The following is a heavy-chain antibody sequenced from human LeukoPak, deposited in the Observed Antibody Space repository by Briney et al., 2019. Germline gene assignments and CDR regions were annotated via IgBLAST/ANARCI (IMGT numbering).Heavy chain of an antibody. CDR2: MNPNSGNT. D-gene: IGHD1-1*01. CDR1: GYTFTSYD. CDR3: ARARVQGNWFDP. Sequence: GASVKVSCKASGYTFTSYDINWVRQATGQGLEWMGWMNPNSGNTGYAQKFQGRVTMTRNTSISTAYMELSSLRSGDTAVYYCARARVQGNWFDPWGQGTLVTVSS. V-gene: IGHV1-8*01. J-gene: IGHJ5*02.